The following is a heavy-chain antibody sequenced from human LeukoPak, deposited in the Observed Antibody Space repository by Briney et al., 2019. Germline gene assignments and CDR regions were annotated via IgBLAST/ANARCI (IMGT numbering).Heavy chain of an antibody. V-gene: IGHV4-59*08. CDR3: ARGVSYYDSSGYYNEYFQH. D-gene: IGHD3-22*01. Sequence: SETLSLTCTVSGGSISSYYWSWIRQPPGKGLEWIGYIYYSGSTNYNPSLKSRVTISVDTTKNQFSLKLSSVTAADTAVYYCARGVSYYDSSGYYNEYFQHWGQGTLVTVSS. J-gene: IGHJ1*01. CDR2: IYYSGST. CDR1: GGSISSYY.